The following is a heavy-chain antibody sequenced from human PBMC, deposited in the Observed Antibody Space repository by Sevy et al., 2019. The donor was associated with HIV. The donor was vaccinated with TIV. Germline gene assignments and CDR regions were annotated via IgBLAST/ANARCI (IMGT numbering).Heavy chain of an antibody. J-gene: IGHJ4*02. CDR3: ARTQDGVGNAQGDSTSYPYAGDHYFDR. CDR2: IHLTLST. CDR1: GDSVSTSNKF. V-gene: IGHV4-39*01. Sequence: SETLSLTCTVSGDSVSTSNKFWGWIRQPPGKGLEWIGSIHLTLSTFYNPSLKSRVIISEDTSKNQFSLRLGSVSAADTAVYYCARTQDGVGNAQGDSTSYPYAGDHYFDRWGRGTLVTVSS. D-gene: IGHD2-8*01.